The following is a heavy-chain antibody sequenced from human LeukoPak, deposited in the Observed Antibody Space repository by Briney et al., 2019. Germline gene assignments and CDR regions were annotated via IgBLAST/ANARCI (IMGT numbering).Heavy chain of an antibody. CDR2: ISGSGGST. J-gene: IGHJ4*02. CDR3: AKWEYYYDSSGSAFDY. CDR1: GFTFSSYA. D-gene: IGHD3-22*01. V-gene: IGHV3-23*01. Sequence: GGSLRLSCAASGFTFSSYAMSWVRQAPGKGLEWVSAISGSGGSTYYAYSVKGRFTISRDNSKNTLYLQMNSLRAEDTAVYYCAKWEYYYDSSGSAFDYWGQGTLVTVSS.